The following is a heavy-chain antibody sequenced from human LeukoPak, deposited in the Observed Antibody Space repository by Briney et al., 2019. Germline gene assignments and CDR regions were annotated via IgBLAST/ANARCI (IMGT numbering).Heavy chain of an antibody. CDR3: ARVPEPYSSSSDFDY. D-gene: IGHD6-6*01. J-gene: IGHJ4*02. CDR2: IIPIFGTA. V-gene: IGHV1-69*13. Sequence: SVKVSCKASGGTFSSYAISWVRQAPGQGLEWMGGIIPIFGTANYAQKFQGRVTITADEPTSTAYMELSSLRSEDTAVYYCARVPEPYSSSSDFDYWGQGTLVTVSS. CDR1: GGTFSSYA.